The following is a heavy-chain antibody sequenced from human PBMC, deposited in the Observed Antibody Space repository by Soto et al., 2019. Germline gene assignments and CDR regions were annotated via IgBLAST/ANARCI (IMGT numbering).Heavy chain of an antibody. D-gene: IGHD5-12*01. Sequence: PGGSLRLSCAASGFTFSSYAMHWVRQAPGKGLEWVAVIWYDGSNKYYADSVKGRFTISRDNSKNTLYLQMNSLRAEDTAVYYCARDGGCRDGYTVGCNWFDHWGQGTLVTVPQ. CDR3: ARDGGCRDGYTVGCNWFDH. CDR2: IWYDGSNK. J-gene: IGHJ5*02. V-gene: IGHV3-33*08. CDR1: GFTFSSYA.